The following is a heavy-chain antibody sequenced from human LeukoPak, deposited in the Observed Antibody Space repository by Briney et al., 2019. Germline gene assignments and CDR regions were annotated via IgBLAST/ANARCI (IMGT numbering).Heavy chain of an antibody. CDR2: LYYSGST. V-gene: IGHV4-39*07. CDR1: GGSFSSRTDY. CDR3: ARDRIIVAASRDYYYGMDV. Sequence: PSETLSLTCTVSGGSFSSRTDYWGWIRQPPGRGLERIGSLYYSGSTYYNPSLKSRVTISVDTSKNQFSLKLSSVTAADTAVYYCARDRIIVAASRDYYYGMDVWGQGTTVTVSS. J-gene: IGHJ6*02. D-gene: IGHD6-13*01.